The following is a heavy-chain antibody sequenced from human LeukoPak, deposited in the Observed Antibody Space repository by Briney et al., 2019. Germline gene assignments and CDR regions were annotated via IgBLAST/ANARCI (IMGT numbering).Heavy chain of an antibody. V-gene: IGHV3-20*04. CDR3: ARGVYYDSSGYRFDY. J-gene: IGHJ4*02. CDR2: INWNGGST. Sequence: PGGSLRLSCAASGFTFSSYEMNWVRQAPGKGLEWVSGINWNGGSTGYADSVKGRFTISRDNAKNSLYLQMNSLRAEDTALYYCARGVYYDSSGYRFDYWGQGTLVTVSS. D-gene: IGHD3-22*01. CDR1: GFTFSSYE.